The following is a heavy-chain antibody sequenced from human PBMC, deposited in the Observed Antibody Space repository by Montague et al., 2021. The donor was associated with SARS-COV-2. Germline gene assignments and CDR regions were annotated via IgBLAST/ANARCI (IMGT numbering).Heavy chain of an antibody. Sequence: SLRLSCAASEFAFRNYAMSWVRQAPGKGLEWVSCISGSADNTYHADSVKGRFTISRDKSTNTLYMQMNSLRAEDTGLYYCAKDMPDVSPRYFDFWGQGALVTVSS. CDR2: ISGSADNT. D-gene: IGHD2-2*01. J-gene: IGHJ4*02. CDR3: AKDMPDVSPRYFDF. V-gene: IGHV3-23*01. CDR1: EFAFRNYA.